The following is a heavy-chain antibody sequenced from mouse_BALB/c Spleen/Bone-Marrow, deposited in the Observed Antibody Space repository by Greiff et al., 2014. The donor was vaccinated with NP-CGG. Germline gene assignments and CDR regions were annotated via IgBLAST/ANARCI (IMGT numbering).Heavy chain of an antibody. CDR3: ARITTATGAMDY. CDR1: GFSLTNYG. CDR2: IWADGST. Sequence: VKLEESGPGLVAPSQSLSITCTVSGFSLTNYGVHWVRQPPGKGLEWLGVIWADGSTNYNSALMSRLNISKDNSKNQVFFKMNSLQTDDTAMYYCARITTATGAMDYWGQGTSVTVSS. J-gene: IGHJ4*01. D-gene: IGHD1-2*01. V-gene: IGHV2-9*02.